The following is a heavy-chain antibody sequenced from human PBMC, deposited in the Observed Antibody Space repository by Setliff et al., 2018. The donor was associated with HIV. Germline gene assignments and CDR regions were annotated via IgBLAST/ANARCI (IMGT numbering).Heavy chain of an antibody. CDR2: VYHDGNS. V-gene: IGHV4-38-2*02. Sequence: SETLSLTCSVSGLSINFGYYWGWIRQPPGKGLEWIGSVYHDGNSYFNPSLKGRVTISMDTSKNQVSLRLKSVTAADTAIYYCVTSKPHNWNDGANWFDPWGQGTLVTVSS. J-gene: IGHJ5*02. CDR3: VTSKPHNWNDGANWFDP. D-gene: IGHD1-20*01. CDR1: GLSINFGYY.